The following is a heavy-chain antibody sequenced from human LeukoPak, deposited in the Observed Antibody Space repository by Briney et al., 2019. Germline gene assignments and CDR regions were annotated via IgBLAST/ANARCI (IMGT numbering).Heavy chain of an antibody. D-gene: IGHD3-22*01. Sequence: TGGSLRLSCAASGFTFTNSAMRWVRQAPGKGLEWVSAISGSGGSTYYADSVKGRFTISRDNSKNTLYLQMNSLRAEDTAVYYCAKLLYYYDSSQPYWGQGTLVSVSS. J-gene: IGHJ4*02. V-gene: IGHV3-23*01. CDR1: GFTFTNSA. CDR3: AKLLYYYDSSQPY. CDR2: ISGSGGST.